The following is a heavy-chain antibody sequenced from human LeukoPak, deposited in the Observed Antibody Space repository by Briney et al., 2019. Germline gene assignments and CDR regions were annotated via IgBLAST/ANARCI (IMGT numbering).Heavy chain of an antibody. CDR1: GGTFTSYY. CDR3: AGPGRIYDYYYYMDV. D-gene: IGHD1-26*01. Sequence: ASVKVSCKASGGTFTSYYMHWVRQAPGQGLEWMGIINPSGDSTSYAQKFQGRVTMTRDMSTSTVYMELSSLRSEDTAVYYCAGPGRIYDYYYYMDVWGKGTTVTVSS. CDR2: INPSGDST. J-gene: IGHJ6*03. V-gene: IGHV1-46*01.